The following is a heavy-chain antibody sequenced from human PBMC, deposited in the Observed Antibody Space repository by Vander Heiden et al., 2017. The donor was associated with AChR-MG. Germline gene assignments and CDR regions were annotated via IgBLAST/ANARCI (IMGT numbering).Heavy chain of an antibody. Sequence: QVQLQESGPGLVKPSQTLSLTCTVSGGSITSGDSWWTWIRQPPGKGLEWIGYIYHSGSTYYNPSLKSRVSMSVDTSKNQFSLRVDSVTAADTAVYYCARKVGASATRFDYWGQGTLVTVSS. CDR3: ARKVGASATRFDY. V-gene: IGHV4-30-4*01. CDR2: IYHSGST. D-gene: IGHD1-26*01. CDR1: GGSITSGDSW. J-gene: IGHJ4*02.